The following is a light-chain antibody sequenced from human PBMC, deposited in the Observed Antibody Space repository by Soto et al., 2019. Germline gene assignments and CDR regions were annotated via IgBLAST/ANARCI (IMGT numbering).Light chain of an antibody. CDR1: QSISSN. Sequence: EIVMTQSPATLSVSPGERATLSCRASQSISSNLAWYQQQPGQAPRLLIFGASTRATGIPARFSGSGSGTEFTLTINSLQSEDFAVYYCQQYNNWPITFGQGTRLEIK. CDR3: QQYNNWPIT. V-gene: IGKV3-15*01. CDR2: GAS. J-gene: IGKJ5*01.